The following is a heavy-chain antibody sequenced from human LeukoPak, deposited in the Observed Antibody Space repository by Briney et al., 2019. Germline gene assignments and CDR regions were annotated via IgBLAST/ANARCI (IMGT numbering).Heavy chain of an antibody. V-gene: IGHV1-8*01. CDR1: GYTFTSYD. D-gene: IGHD3-22*01. CDR3: ARGPHYYDSSGYWYFDY. CDR2: MNPNSGNT. Sequence: GASVKVSCKASGYTFTSYDINWVRQATGQGLEWMGWMNPNSGNTGYAQKFQGRVTMTRNTSIGTAYMELSSLRSEDTAVYYCARGPHYYDSSGYWYFDYWGQGTLVTVSS. J-gene: IGHJ4*02.